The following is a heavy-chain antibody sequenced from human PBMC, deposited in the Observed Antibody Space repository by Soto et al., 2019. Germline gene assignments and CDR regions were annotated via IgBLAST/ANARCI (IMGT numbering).Heavy chain of an antibody. CDR1: GGSISSYY. V-gene: IGHV4-59*08. CDR2: IYYSGST. J-gene: IGHJ4*02. D-gene: IGHD3-22*01. Sequence: SETLSLTCTVSGGSISSYYWSWIRQPPGKGLEWIGYIYYSGSTNYNPSLKSRVTISVDTSKNQFSLKLSSVTAADTAVYYCARLYYYDSSGPDYWGQGTLVTGSS. CDR3: ARLYYYDSSGPDY.